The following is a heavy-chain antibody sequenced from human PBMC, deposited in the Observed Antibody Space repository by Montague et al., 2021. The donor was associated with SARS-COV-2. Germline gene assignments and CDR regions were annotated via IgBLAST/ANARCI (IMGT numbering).Heavy chain of an antibody. CDR1: GGSISSYY. J-gene: IGHJ2*01. CDR2: IYTNGST. V-gene: IGHV4-4*07. CDR3: AGGLDYYDFWSGYYPAYWYFDL. D-gene: IGHD3-3*01. Sequence: SETLSLTCTVSGGSISSYYWSWIRQPAGKGLEWIGRIYTNGSTNYNPSLKSRVTMSVDTSKNQFSLKLSSVTAADTAVYYCAGGLDYYDFWSGYYPAYWYFDLWGRGTLVTVSS.